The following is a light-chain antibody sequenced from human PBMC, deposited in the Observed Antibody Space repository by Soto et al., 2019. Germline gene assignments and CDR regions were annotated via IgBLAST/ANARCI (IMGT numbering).Light chain of an antibody. J-gene: IGKJ5*01. Sequence: DVVMTQSPLYLPLTPGQPTSISCRSCQSLLYSDGNTFLSWSQXRQGQSPRGXIYKVSNRDSGVPDRFSGSGSGTDLTITISNVEAEDVEIYDCQQHHSAPITFGQGTRLEIK. CDR3: QQHHSAPIT. V-gene: IGKV2-30*01. CDR2: KVS. CDR1: QSLLYSDGNTF.